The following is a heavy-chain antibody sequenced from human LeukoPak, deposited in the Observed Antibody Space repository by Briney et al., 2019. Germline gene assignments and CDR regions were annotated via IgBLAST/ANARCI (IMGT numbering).Heavy chain of an antibody. J-gene: IGHJ5*02. D-gene: IGHD2-2*02. Sequence: GGSLRLSCAASGFTFSDHYMDWVRQAPGKGLEWVSSISSSSSYIYYADSVKGRFTISRDNAKNSLYLQMNSLRAEDTAVYYCARGDMDIVVVPAAIGWFDPWGQGTLVTVSS. CDR2: ISSSSSYI. CDR1: GFTFSDHY. CDR3: ARGDMDIVVVPAAIGWFDP. V-gene: IGHV3-21*01.